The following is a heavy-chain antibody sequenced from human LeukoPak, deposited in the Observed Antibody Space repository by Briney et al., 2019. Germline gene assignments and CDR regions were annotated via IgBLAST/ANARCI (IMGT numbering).Heavy chain of an antibody. V-gene: IGHV4-30-2*01. CDR1: GGSISSGGYY. Sequence: SETLSLTCTVSGGSISSGGYYWSWIRQPPGKGLEWIGYIYHSGSTYYNPSLKSRVTISVDRSKNQFSLKLSSVTAADTALYYCARTNYGSGSYYNIWGQGTLVSVSS. D-gene: IGHD3-10*01. CDR3: ARTNYGSGSYYNI. CDR2: IYHSGST. J-gene: IGHJ4*02.